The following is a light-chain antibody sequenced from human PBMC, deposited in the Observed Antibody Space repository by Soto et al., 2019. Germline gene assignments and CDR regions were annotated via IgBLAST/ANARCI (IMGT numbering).Light chain of an antibody. V-gene: IGKV1-33*01. CDR2: DAS. CDR1: QDDVKY. CDR3: QHYVTLPPT. J-gene: IGKJ2*01. Sequence: DIQMTQSPSSLSASVGDRVTIACQASQDDVKYLNWYQQKPGKAPELLIYDASNLEPGVPSRFSGSGSGTHFTFTISSLHPEDIATYYCQHYVTLPPTFGQGTKLEIK.